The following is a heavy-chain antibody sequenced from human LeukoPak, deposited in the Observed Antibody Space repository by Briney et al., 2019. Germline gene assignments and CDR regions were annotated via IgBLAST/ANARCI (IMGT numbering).Heavy chain of an antibody. J-gene: IGHJ4*02. CDR2: ISRTGGST. V-gene: IGHV3-23*01. Sequence: GGSLRLSCTASGLTFSSYAVSWVRQAPGKGLEWVSTISRTGGSTYYADSVKGRFTISRDNSKNTLYLQVNSLRAEDTAVYYCAKSSPQLVLGDFDYWGQGTLVTVSS. CDR3: AKSSPQLVLGDFDY. D-gene: IGHD6-13*01. CDR1: GLTFSSYA.